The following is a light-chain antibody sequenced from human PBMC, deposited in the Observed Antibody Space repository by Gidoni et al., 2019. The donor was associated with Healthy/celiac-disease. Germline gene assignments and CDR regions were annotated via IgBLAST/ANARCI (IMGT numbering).Light chain of an antibody. V-gene: IGKV1-8*01. J-gene: IGKJ2*04. CDR3: QQYYSYPRS. Sequence: AIRMTQSPSSFSASTGDRVTITCRASQGIRSYLAWYQQKPGKAPKLLIYAASTLQSGVQSRFSGSGSGTDFTLTISCLQSEDFATYYCQQYYSYPRSFGQGTKLEIK. CDR1: QGIRSY. CDR2: AAS.